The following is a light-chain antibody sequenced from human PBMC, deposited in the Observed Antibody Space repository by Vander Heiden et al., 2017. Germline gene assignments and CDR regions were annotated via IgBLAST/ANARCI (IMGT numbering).Light chain of an antibody. V-gene: IGLV2-14*03. CDR3: SSYTSSSPHVV. CDR2: DVS. J-gene: IGLJ2*01. CDR1: SSDVGAYNY. Sequence: QSALNQPAAVSGLPGQSDTISCTGTSSDVGAYNYVSWYQQHPGKAPKLMIDDVSNRPSGVSNRFSGSKSGNTASLTISGLQAEDEADYYCSSYTSSSPHVVFGGGTKLTVL.